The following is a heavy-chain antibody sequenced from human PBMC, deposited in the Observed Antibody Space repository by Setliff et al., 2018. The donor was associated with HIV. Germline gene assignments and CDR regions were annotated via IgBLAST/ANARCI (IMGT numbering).Heavy chain of an antibody. D-gene: IGHD3-3*01. V-gene: IGHV3-11*04. J-gene: IGHJ4*02. CDR2: ISGSGATI. CDR3: ARSTFFGVVIGWYYFDY. Sequence: GGSLRLSCTASGFTFSDYYMTWIRQAPGKGLEWLSYISGSGATIYYADSVKGRFTISRDNAKNSLYLQMNSLRAEDTAVYYCARSTFFGVVIGWYYFDYWGQGALVTVS. CDR1: GFTFSDYY.